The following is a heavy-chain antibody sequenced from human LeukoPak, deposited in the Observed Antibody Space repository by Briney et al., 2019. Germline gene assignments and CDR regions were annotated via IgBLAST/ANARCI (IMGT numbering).Heavy chain of an antibody. CDR3: ATDTVPDY. CDR1: GFTFSSYW. Sequence: GGSLRLSCAASGFTFSSYWMSWVRQAPGRGLEWVGRIKSKTDGGATEYAAPVKGRFFISRDDSRNTLYLQMNVLKPDDTAIYYCATDTVPDYWGQGTLVTVSS. V-gene: IGHV3-15*05. D-gene: IGHD4-17*01. J-gene: IGHJ4*02. CDR2: IKSKTDGGAT.